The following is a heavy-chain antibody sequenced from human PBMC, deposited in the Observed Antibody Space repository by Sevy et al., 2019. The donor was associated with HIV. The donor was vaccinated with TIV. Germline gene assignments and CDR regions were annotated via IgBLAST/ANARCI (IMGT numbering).Heavy chain of an antibody. CDR2: ISYDGSNK. V-gene: IGHV3-30*18. CDR3: AKGPDFWSGYPDY. Sequence: GGSLRLSCAASGFTFSSYGMHWVRQAPGKGLEWVAVISYDGSNKYYADSVKGRFTISRDNSKNTLYLQMNSLRGEDTAVYYCAKGPDFWSGYPDYWGQGTLVTVSS. D-gene: IGHD3-3*01. CDR1: GFTFSSYG. J-gene: IGHJ4*02.